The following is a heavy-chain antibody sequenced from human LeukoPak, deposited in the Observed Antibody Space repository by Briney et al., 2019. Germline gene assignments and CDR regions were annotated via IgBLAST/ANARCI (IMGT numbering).Heavy chain of an antibody. CDR2: ISYDGSNK. Sequence: PGGSLRLSCAASGFTFSSYAMHWVRQAPGKGLEWVAVISYDGSNKYYADSVKGRFTISRDNSKNTLYLQLNSLRAEDTAVYYCASSRSYYYDSSGYMGDWGQGTLVTVSS. J-gene: IGHJ4*02. D-gene: IGHD3-22*01. V-gene: IGHV3-30-3*02. CDR1: GFTFSSYA. CDR3: ASSRSYYYDSSGYMGD.